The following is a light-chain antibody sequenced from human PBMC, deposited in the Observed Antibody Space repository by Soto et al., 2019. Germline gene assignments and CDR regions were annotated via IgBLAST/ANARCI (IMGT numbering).Light chain of an antibody. CDR2: GDT. CDR1: SSNIGAGYD. CDR3: QSYDSSLSGSV. Sequence: QSVLTQPPSVSGAEGQRVTISCTGSSSNIGAGYDVQWYQQLPGTAPKLLIYGDTNRPSGVPDRFSGSNSGTSASLAITGLQAEDESDYYCQSYDSSLSGSVFGGGTKLTVL. V-gene: IGLV1-40*01. J-gene: IGLJ3*02.